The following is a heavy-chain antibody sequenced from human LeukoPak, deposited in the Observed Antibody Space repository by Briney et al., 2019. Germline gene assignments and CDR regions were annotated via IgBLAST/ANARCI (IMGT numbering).Heavy chain of an antibody. J-gene: IGHJ5*02. Sequence: GASVKVSCKASGYTFTSYYMHWVRQAPGQGLEWMGIINPSGGSTSYAQKFQGRVTMTRDTSISTAYMELSRLRSDDTAVYYCARNRLSWNWFDPWGQGTLVTVSS. V-gene: IGHV1-46*01. D-gene: IGHD6-13*01. CDR2: INPSGGST. CDR3: ARNRLSWNWFDP. CDR1: GYTFTSYY.